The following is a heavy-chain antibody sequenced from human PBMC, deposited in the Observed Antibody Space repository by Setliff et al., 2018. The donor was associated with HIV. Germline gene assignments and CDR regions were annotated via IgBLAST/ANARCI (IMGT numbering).Heavy chain of an antibody. CDR2: IYTSGST. CDR3: ARDKPYDSSGYRTLYY. CDR1: GDSISTYC. D-gene: IGHD3-22*01. V-gene: IGHV4-4*09. Sequence: PSETLSLTCTVSGDSISTYCWIWIRQPPGKGLEWIGNIYTSGSTNYNPSLKSRVTISVDTSKNQFSLKLSSVTAADTAVYYCARDKPYDSSGYRTLYYWGQGTLVTSPQ. J-gene: IGHJ4*02.